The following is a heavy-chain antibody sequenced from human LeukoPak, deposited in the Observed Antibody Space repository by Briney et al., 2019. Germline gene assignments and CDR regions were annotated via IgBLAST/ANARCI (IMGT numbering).Heavy chain of an antibody. J-gene: IGHJ6*02. Sequence: GGSLRLSCAASGFTFSSYAMHWVRQAPGKGLEWVAVIWYDGSNKYYADSVKGRFTISRDNSKNTLYLQMNSLRAEDTAVYYCARESHRDYYGSGSYYRTGYYYYGMDVWGQGTTVTVSS. CDR3: ARESHRDYYGSGSYYRTGYYYYGMDV. V-gene: IGHV3-33*08. D-gene: IGHD3-10*01. CDR1: GFTFSSYA. CDR2: IWYDGSNK.